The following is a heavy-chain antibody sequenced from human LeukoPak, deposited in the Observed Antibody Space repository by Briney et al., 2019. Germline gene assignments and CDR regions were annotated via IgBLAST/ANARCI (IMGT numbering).Heavy chain of an antibody. CDR3: AREHYYDSSGYYHAEFDY. D-gene: IGHD3-22*01. CDR2: INPSGGST. Sequence: ASVKVSCKASGYTFTSYYMHWVRQAPGQGLEWMGIINPSGGSTSYAQKFQGRVTMTRDTSTCTVYMELSSLRSEDTAVYYCAREHYYDSSGYYHAEFDYWGQGTLVTVSS. J-gene: IGHJ4*02. CDR1: GYTFTSYY. V-gene: IGHV1-46*01.